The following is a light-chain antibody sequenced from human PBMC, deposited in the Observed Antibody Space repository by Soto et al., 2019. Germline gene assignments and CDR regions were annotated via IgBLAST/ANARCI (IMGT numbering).Light chain of an antibody. CDR3: CSYAASITVL. V-gene: IGLV2-23*02. CDR1: SSDIGSFNL. Sequence: QSVLTQPASVSGSPGQSITISCTGTSSDIGSFNLVSWYQQYPGKAPKLLISEVTKRPSGVSNRFSGSKSANTASLTISGLLAEDEADYYRCSYAASITVLFGGGTKLTVL. J-gene: IGLJ2*01. CDR2: EVT.